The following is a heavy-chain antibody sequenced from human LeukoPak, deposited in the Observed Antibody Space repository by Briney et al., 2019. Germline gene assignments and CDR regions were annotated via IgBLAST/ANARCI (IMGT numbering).Heavy chain of an antibody. CDR3: AKAADQYYYSYFYYMDV. D-gene: IGHD2/OR15-2a*01. CDR2: ISYDGSSK. V-gene: IGHV3-30*18. Sequence: PGGSLRLSCAASGFTFSSYGMSWDRQAPGKGLEWVAVISYDGSSKDYADSVKGRFTISRDNSKNTLYPQMNSLRVEDTAVYYCAKAADQYYYSYFYYMDVWGKGTTVTVSS. J-gene: IGHJ6*03. CDR1: GFTFSSYG.